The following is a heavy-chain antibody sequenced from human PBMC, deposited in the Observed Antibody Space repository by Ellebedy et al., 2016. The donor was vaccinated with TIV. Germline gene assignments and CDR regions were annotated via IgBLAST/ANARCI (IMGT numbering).Heavy chain of an antibody. D-gene: IGHD2-15*01. J-gene: IGHJ4*02. Sequence: ASVKVSCKASGYTFIGHAIHWVRQAPGQRLEWMGWINVGNGNTKYSQKFQGRVTITRDTSASTAYMELGSLRSEDTAVYYCAKRMNRFYDYWGQGTLVTVSS. CDR3: AKRMNRFYDY. CDR2: INVGNGNT. CDR1: GYTFIGHA. V-gene: IGHV1-3*01.